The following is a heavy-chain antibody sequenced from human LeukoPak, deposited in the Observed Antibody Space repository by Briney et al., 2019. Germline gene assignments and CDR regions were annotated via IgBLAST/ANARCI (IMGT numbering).Heavy chain of an antibody. D-gene: IGHD3-10*01. CDR3: ARGVRLLWFGESPYFDY. Sequence: SETLSLTCTVSGGSISNCYWSGIRQPPGKGLEGIGYIYYSRSTNYNPSLKSRVTISVDTSKHQFSLKLSSVTAADTAVYYCARGVRLLWFGESPYFDYWGQGTLVTVSS. CDR1: GGSISNCY. CDR2: IYYSRST. V-gene: IGHV4-59*01. J-gene: IGHJ4*02.